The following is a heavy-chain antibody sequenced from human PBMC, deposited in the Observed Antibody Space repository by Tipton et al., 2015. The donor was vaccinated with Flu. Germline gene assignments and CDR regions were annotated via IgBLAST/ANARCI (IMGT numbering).Heavy chain of an antibody. J-gene: IGHJ3*02. D-gene: IGHD2-2*01. V-gene: IGHV4-39*01. Sequence: TLSLTCTDSGGSISSSSYNWGWIRQPPGKGLEWIGSIYYTGSTNYNPSMKSRVTISVDRSKNQFSLKLTSVTAADTAVYYCARPHSELLYAFDIWGRGTMVTVSS. CDR3: ARPHSELLYAFDI. CDR2: IYYTGST. CDR1: GGSISSSSYN.